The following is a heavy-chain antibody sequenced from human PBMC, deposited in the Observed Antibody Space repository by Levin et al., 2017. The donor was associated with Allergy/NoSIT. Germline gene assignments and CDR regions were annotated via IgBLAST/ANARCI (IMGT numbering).Heavy chain of an antibody. CDR2: ISYDGSNK. CDR1: GFTFSSYG. D-gene: IGHD6-13*01. CDR3: AKDRGIAAAGTEYFQH. Sequence: GESLKISCAASGFTFSSYGMHWVRQAPGKGLEWVAVISYDGSNKYYADSVKGRFTISRDNSKNTLYLQMNSLRAEDTAVYYCAKDRGIAAAGTEYFQHWGQGTLVTVSS. V-gene: IGHV3-30*18. J-gene: IGHJ1*01.